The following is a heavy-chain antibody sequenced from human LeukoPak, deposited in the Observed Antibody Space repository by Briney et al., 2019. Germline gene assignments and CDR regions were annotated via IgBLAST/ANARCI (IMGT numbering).Heavy chain of an antibody. CDR3: ARDGETTVVTPRYFDY. CDR2: INPSGGST. Sequence: ASVKVSCKASGYTFTTYYMHWVRQAPGQGLEWMGIINPSGGSTSYAQKFQGRVTMTRDTSTSTVYMELSSLRSEDTAVYYCARDGETTVVTPRYFDYWGQGALVTVSS. V-gene: IGHV1-46*01. CDR1: GYTFTTYY. D-gene: IGHD4-23*01. J-gene: IGHJ4*02.